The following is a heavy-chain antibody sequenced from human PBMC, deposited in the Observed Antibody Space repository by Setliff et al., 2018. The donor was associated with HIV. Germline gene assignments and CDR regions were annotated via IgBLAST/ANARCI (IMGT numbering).Heavy chain of an antibody. CDR2: IYYSGST. CDR1: GYSIGSGYY. V-gene: IGHV4-38-2*02. J-gene: IGHJ4*02. CDR3: ARDPGAYYDYVWGSDRCYYFDY. D-gene: IGHD3-16*02. Sequence: SETLSLTCAVSGYSIGSGYYWGWSRQTPERGLEWIGYIYYSGSTYYNPSLKSRVTISVDTSKNQFSLKLSSVTAADTAVYYCARDPGAYYDYVWGSDRCYYFDYWGQGTLVTVSS.